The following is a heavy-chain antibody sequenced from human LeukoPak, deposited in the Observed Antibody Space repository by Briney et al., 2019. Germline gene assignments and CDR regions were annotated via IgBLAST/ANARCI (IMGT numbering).Heavy chain of an antibody. Sequence: SETLSLTCSVSDGSFSNYAWNWIRQPPGRGLEWIGYIYYSGSTNYNPSLKSRVSISVDTSKNQFSLKLSSVTAADTAVYYCARTGSTVTMLYPFDHWGQGTLVTVSS. D-gene: IGHD4-17*01. CDR3: ARTGSTVTMLYPFDH. V-gene: IGHV4-59*01. J-gene: IGHJ4*02. CDR1: DGSFSNYA. CDR2: IYYSGST.